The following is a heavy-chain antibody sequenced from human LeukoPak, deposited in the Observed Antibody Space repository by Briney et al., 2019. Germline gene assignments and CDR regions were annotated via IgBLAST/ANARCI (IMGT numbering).Heavy chain of an antibody. D-gene: IGHD4-17*01. V-gene: IGHV3-74*01. CDR2: VDHGGSGT. CDR3: ATDLG. Sequence: PGGSLRLSCVASGFSFTSYWMHWVRQPPGKELVWVSRVDHGGSGTAYADFVTGRFTISRDNAKNTVYLQMNSLRAEDTAVYYCATDLGWGQGTLVTVSS. CDR1: GFSFTSYW. J-gene: IGHJ4*02.